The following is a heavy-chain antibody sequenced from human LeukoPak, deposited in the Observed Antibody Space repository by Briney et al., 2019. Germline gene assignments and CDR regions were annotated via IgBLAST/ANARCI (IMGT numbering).Heavy chain of an antibody. J-gene: IGHJ4*02. V-gene: IGHV3-21*01. Sequence: PGGSLRLSCAASGFTFSSYSMNWVRQAPGKGLEWVSSISSSSSYIYYADSVKGRFTISRDNAKNSLYLQMNSLRAEDTAMYYCARDSTYYDSSGYVYWGQGTLVTVSS. CDR2: ISSSSSYI. CDR3: ARDSTYYDSSGYVY. CDR1: GFTFSSYS. D-gene: IGHD3-22*01.